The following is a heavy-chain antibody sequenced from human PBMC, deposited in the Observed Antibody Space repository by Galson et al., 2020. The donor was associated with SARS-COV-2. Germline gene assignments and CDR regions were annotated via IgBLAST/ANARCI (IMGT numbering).Heavy chain of an antibody. J-gene: IGHJ4*02. CDR1: GYSFTNYC. Sequence: TGGSLRLTCNASGYSFTNYCIGWVRQMPGKGLEWMGIIYPGDSDTRYRPFFQGKVTTSVDKSISTAYLQWRSLQASDTALFYCARLQIRVSDSGGFDRFAYWCQGSLVTVSS. D-gene: IGHD3-22*01. CDR2: IYPGDSDT. CDR3: ARLQIRVSDSGGFDRFAY. V-gene: IGHV5-51*01.